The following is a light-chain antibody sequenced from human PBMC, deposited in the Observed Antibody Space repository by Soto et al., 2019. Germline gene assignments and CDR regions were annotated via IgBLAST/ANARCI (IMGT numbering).Light chain of an antibody. CDR2: GAS. CDR1: QSVRSN. CDR3: QQRSNWPRT. J-gene: IGKJ1*01. V-gene: IGKV3-11*01. Sequence: ERVMTQSPATLSVSPGERATLSCRASQSVRSNLAWYQQKPGQAPRLLIYGASNRATGIPARFSGSGSGTDFTLTISSLEPEDFAVYYCQQRSNWPRTFGQGTKVDIK.